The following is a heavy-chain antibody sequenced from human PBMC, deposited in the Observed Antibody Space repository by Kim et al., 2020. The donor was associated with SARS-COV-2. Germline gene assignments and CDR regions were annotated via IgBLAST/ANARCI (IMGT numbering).Heavy chain of an antibody. CDR2: ISYDGSNK. V-gene: IGHV3-30*03. D-gene: IGHD3-10*02. CDR1: GFTFSSYG. J-gene: IGHJ6*02. Sequence: GGSLRLSCAASGFTFSSYGMHWVRQAPGKGLEWVAVISYDGSNKYYADSVKGRFTISRDNSKNTLYLQMNSLRAEDTAVYYCATLSGELFSYNYYYYGMDVWGQGTTVTVSS. CDR3: ATLSGELFSYNYYYYGMDV.